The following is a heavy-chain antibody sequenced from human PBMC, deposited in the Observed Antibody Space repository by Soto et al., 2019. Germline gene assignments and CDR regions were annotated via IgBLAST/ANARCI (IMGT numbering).Heavy chain of an antibody. J-gene: IGHJ4*02. CDR3: ARLQFGFDC. D-gene: IGHD3-16*01. CDR1: GGSISSNNW. Sequence: QVQLQETGPGLVKPSGTLSLTCAVSGGSISSNNWWTWVRQPPGKGLEWIGEIYRSGSTSYNPSLKSRVTISLDKSKNQFSLMLSSVTAADTAMYYCARLQFGFDCWGQGTLVTVSS. V-gene: IGHV4-4*02. CDR2: IYRSGST.